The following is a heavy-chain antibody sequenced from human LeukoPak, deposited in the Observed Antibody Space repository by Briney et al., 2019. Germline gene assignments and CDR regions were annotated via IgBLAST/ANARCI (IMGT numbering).Heavy chain of an antibody. V-gene: IGHV1-69*05. J-gene: IGHJ5*02. CDR2: IIPIFGTA. CDR1: GGTFSSYA. CDR3: ATQAAAGTYWFDP. Sequence: SVKVSCKASGGTFSSYAISWVRQAPGQGLEWMGRIIPIFGTANYAQKFQGRVTITTHESTSTAYMELSSLRSEDTAVYYCATQAAAGTYWFDPWGQGTLVTVSS. D-gene: IGHD6-13*01.